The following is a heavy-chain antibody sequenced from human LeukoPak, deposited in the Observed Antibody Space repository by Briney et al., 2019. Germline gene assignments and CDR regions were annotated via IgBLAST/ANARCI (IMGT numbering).Heavy chain of an antibody. D-gene: IGHD5-12*01. CDR1: GFTVSTNY. V-gene: IGHV3-66*02. Sequence: PGGSLRLSCAASGFTVSTNYMSWVRQAPGKGREWVPVISSGGTPYYSDSVKGRFTISRDSSENTLYLQMHSLRAEDTAVYYCARGGAGYAFDYWGQGTLVTVSS. CDR3: ARGGAGYAFDY. J-gene: IGHJ4*02. CDR2: ISSGGTP.